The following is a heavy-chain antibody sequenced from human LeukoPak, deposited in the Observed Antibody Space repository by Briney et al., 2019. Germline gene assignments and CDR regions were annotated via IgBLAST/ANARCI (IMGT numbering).Heavy chain of an antibody. J-gene: IGHJ5*02. Sequence: ESGPTLVKLTQTLTLTCTFSGFSLSTSGVGVGWIRQPPGKALEWLALIYWDDDKRYSPSLKSRLTITKDTSKNQVVLTMTNMDPVDTATYYCAHTDDFWSGYPPGWFDPWGQGTLVTVSS. CDR3: AHTDDFWSGYPPGWFDP. CDR2: IYWDDDK. CDR1: GFSLSTSGVG. D-gene: IGHD3-3*01. V-gene: IGHV2-5*02.